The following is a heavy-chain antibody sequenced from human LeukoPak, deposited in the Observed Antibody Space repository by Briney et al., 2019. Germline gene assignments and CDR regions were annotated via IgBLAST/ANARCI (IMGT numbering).Heavy chain of an antibody. J-gene: IGHJ6*04. CDR1: GGSISSSNL. Sequence: SETLSLTCAVSGGSISSSNLWRWVRQPPGRVLEWIGEIYHSGSTNYNPSLKSRVTISVDKSKNRFSLKLSSVTAADTAVYYCARGHYDILSGYHYGMDVWGKGPTVTVSS. CDR2: IYHSGST. V-gene: IGHV4-4*02. CDR3: ARGHYDILSGYHYGMDV. D-gene: IGHD3-9*01.